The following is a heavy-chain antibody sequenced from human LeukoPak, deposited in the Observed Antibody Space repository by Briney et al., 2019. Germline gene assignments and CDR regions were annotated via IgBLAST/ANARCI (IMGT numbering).Heavy chain of an antibody. CDR2: VDVHGQGT. Sequence: PGGSLRLSCAASGFTFSSYWMHWVRQAPGKGPVWVSRVDVHGQGTAYADSVKGRFTISRDNAKNTLSLQMNSLSAEDTALYYCAKDTGSYYDSSGTLDYWGQGTLVTVSS. CDR1: GFTFSSYW. J-gene: IGHJ4*02. CDR3: AKDTGSYYDSSGTLDY. V-gene: IGHV3-74*01. D-gene: IGHD3-22*01.